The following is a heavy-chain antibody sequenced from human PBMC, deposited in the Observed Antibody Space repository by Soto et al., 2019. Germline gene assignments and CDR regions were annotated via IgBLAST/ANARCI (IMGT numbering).Heavy chain of an antibody. J-gene: IGHJ4*02. D-gene: IGHD3-16*01. Sequence: GGSLRLSCAVSGFNVMSYWMSWVRQAPGKGLEWVASVKEDGSELYYLHYVRGRFSISRDSAGNALHLTMNYLSAEDTGVYFCARDIGFDYVNWGQGIPVTVSS. V-gene: IGHV3-7*01. CDR3: ARDIGFDYVN. CDR2: VKEDGSEL. CDR1: GFNVMSYW.